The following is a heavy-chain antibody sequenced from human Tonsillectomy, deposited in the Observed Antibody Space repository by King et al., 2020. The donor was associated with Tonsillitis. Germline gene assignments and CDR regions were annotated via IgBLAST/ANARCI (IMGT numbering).Heavy chain of an antibody. CDR1: GFSLSASGVG. Sequence: TLKESGPTLVKPTQTLTLTCTFSGFSLSASGVGVGWIRQPPGKALEWLALIYWNDDKRYSPSLKSRLTITKDTSKNQVVLTKTNMDPVDTATYYCAHIVPPSYDFWSGYSPNWFDPWGQGTLVTVSS. J-gene: IGHJ5*02. D-gene: IGHD3-3*01. V-gene: IGHV2-5*01. CDR3: AHIVPPSYDFWSGYSPNWFDP. CDR2: IYWNDDK.